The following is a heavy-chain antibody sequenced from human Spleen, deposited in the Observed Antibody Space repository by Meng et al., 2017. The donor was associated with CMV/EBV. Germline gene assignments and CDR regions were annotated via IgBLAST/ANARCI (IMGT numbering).Heavy chain of an antibody. J-gene: IGHJ6*02. V-gene: IGHV1-8*01. CDR1: GYHFTNFD. CDR3: ARGPYYDILTGGYYYGMDV. Sequence: QLQLVQSGAEVQKPGASVKFSCKASGYHFTNFDLTWVRQATGQGLQWMGWMSPKSGDTGYAQKVQGRVTMTTDTSTSRASLELSSLRSEDTAVYYCARGPYYDILTGGYYYGMDVWGQGTTVTVSS. D-gene: IGHD3-9*01. CDR2: MSPKSGDT.